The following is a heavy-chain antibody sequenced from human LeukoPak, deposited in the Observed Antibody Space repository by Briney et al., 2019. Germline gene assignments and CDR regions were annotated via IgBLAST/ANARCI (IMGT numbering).Heavy chain of an antibody. CDR3: ATGRIAGLNAFDI. Sequence: GASVKVSCKVSGYTLTELSMHWVRQAPGKGLEWMGGFDPEDGETIYAQKFQGRVTMTEGTSTDTAYMELSSLRSEDTAVYYCATGRIAGLNAFDIWGQGTMVTVSS. D-gene: IGHD2-15*01. V-gene: IGHV1-24*01. CDR2: FDPEDGET. CDR1: GYTLTELS. J-gene: IGHJ3*02.